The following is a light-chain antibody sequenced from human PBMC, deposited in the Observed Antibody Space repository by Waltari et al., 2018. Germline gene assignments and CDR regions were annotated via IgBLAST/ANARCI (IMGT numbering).Light chain of an antibody. CDR3: QQYGSSILYT. CDR1: QSLTKKY. Sequence: VLTQSPGTLSLSRGERATISCRASQSLTKKYLAWYQQKPGQAPRLLIYGASSRAAGIPDRFSGSGSGTDFTLTISRLEPDDFGVYYCQQYGSSILYTFGQGTKLEIK. V-gene: IGKV3-20*01. CDR2: GAS. J-gene: IGKJ2*01.